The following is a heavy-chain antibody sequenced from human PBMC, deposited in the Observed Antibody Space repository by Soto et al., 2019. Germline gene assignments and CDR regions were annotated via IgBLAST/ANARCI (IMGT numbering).Heavy chain of an antibody. Sequence: ESLSLSCTVSGGSISSYYWSWIRQPPGKGLEWIGYIYYSGSTNYNPSLKSRVTISVDTSKNQFSLKLSSVTAADTAVYYCARDTVTGSYYYYGMDVWGQGTTVTVSS. V-gene: IGHV4-59*12. CDR2: IYYSGST. J-gene: IGHJ6*02. CDR1: GGSISSYY. CDR3: ARDTVTGSYYYYGMDV. D-gene: IGHD4-17*01.